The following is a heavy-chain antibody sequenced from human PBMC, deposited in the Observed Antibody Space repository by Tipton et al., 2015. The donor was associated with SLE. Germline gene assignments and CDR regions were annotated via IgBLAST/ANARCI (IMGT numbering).Heavy chain of an antibody. V-gene: IGHV4-59*11. J-gene: IGHJ6*03. CDR2: ISDSGIT. Sequence: TLSLTCSVSGASISSHYWTWIRQPPGKGLEWIGYISDSGITNYNPSLKSRVAISIDTSKNQFSLNLSSVTAADTALYYCARVLGSRYCTNVVCPSPFCFYYYMDVWGRGTSVTVSS. CDR1: GASISSHY. D-gene: IGHD2-8*01. CDR3: ARVLGSRYCTNVVCPSPFCFYYYMDV.